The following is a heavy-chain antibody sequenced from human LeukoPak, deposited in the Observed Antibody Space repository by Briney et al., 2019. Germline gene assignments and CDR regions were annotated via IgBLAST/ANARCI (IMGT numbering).Heavy chain of an antibody. Sequence: GGSLRLSCAASGFTFDDYVMHWVRQAPGKGLEWVSGISWNSGSIGYADSVKGRFTISRDNAKNSLYLQMNSLRAEDTALYYCAKALYYYDSSGLPDYWGQGTLVTVSS. CDR1: GFTFDDYV. CDR3: AKALYYYDSSGLPDY. D-gene: IGHD3-22*01. CDR2: ISWNSGSI. J-gene: IGHJ4*02. V-gene: IGHV3-9*01.